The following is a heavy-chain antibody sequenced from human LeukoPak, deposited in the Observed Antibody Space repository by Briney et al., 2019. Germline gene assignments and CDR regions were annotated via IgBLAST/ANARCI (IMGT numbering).Heavy chain of an antibody. CDR3: ARVGSGYYYSSPDGMDV. Sequence: GGSLRLSCAASGFTVSSNYMNWVRQAPGKGLEWISVIYTGGNTYYADSVKGRFTISRDNSKNTLYLQMNSLRAEDTAVYYCARVGSGYYYSSPDGMDVWGQGTTVTVSS. J-gene: IGHJ6*02. CDR2: IYTGGNT. D-gene: IGHD3-22*01. CDR1: GFTVSSNY. V-gene: IGHV3-53*01.